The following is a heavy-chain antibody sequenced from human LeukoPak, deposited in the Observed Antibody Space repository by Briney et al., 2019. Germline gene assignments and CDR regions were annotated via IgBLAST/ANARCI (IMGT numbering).Heavy chain of an antibody. J-gene: IGHJ5*01. V-gene: IGHV3-33*01. CDR3: ARDADTSGHFSWFDS. CDR1: GFTFTHYG. Sequence: GRSLRLSCAASGFTFTHYGMNWVRQSPGKGLECVAGVWHDASKEYYADSVKGRFTSSRDNSKNTLYLQMDSLRAEDTAVYYCARDADTSGHFSWFDSWGQGTLLIVSS. D-gene: IGHD6-19*01. CDR2: VWHDASKE.